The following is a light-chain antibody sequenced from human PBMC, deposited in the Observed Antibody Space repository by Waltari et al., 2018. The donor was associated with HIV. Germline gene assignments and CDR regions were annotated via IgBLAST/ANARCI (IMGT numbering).Light chain of an antibody. CDR2: YNN. CDR1: SSNIGSKT. V-gene: IGLV1-44*01. Sequence: QSVLTQSPSASGTPGQRVTISCSGSSSNIGSKTVNWYQQLPGTAPKLLIYYNNQRPSGVPDRFSGSKSGTSASLAISGLQSEDEADYYCAAWDRSLNGPVFGTGTKVTVL. CDR3: AAWDRSLNGPV. J-gene: IGLJ1*01.